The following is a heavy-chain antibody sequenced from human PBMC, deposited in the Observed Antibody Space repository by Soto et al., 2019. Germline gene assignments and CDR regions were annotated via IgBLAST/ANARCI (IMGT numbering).Heavy chain of an antibody. D-gene: IGHD3-10*01. CDR3: AKDSITEGSRFGEFIVDYYYGMDV. CDR1: GFTFSSYA. J-gene: IGHJ6*02. CDR2: ISGSGGST. Sequence: GGSLRLSCAASGFTFSSYAMSWVRQAPGKGLEWVSAISGSGGSTYYADSVKGRFTISRDNSKNTLYLQMNSLRAEDTAVYYCAKDSITEGSRFGEFIVDYYYGMDVWGQGTTVTVSS. V-gene: IGHV3-23*01.